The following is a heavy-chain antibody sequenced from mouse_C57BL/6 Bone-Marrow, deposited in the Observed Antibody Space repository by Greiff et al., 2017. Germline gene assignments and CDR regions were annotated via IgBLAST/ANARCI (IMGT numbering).Heavy chain of an antibody. D-gene: IGHD1-1*01. CDR3: ARKRVLLRWWFAD. CDR1: GYTFTGDW. J-gene: IGHJ3*01. V-gene: IGHV1-9*01. Sequence: VKLQESGAGLVKPGASVKLSCKATGYTFTGDWIERVKQRTGHGLEWLGEILPGSGSANYNETIKGRGSFTADTSSNTAYMQLSILTTEDSAIYNCARKRVLLRWWFADWRKGTLVTVSA. CDR2: ILPGSGSA.